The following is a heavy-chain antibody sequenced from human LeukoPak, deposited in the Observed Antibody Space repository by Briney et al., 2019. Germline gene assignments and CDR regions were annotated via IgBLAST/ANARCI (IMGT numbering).Heavy chain of an antibody. Sequence: SETLSLTCAVYGGSFSGYYWSRIRQPPGKGLEWIGEINHSGSTNHNPSLKSRVTISVDTSKNQFSLKLSSVTAADTAVYYCARGGGHIAARLTYWFDPWGQGTLVTVSS. CDR2: INHSGST. J-gene: IGHJ5*02. CDR1: GGSFSGYY. V-gene: IGHV4-34*01. D-gene: IGHD6-6*01. CDR3: ARGGGHIAARLTYWFDP.